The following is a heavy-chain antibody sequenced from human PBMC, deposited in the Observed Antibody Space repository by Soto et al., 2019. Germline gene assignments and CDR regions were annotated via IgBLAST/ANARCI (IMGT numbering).Heavy chain of an antibody. CDR3: ARRSPYGDLFDY. V-gene: IGHV4-59*08. CDR1: GGSISSYY. Sequence: QVQLQESGPGLVKPSETLSLTCTVSGGSISSYYWSWIRQPPGKGLEWIGYIYYSGSTNYNPSLKSRVTISVDTSKNQFSLKLSSVTAADTAVYYCARRSPYGDLFDYWGQGTLVTVSS. D-gene: IGHD4-17*01. J-gene: IGHJ4*02. CDR2: IYYSGST.